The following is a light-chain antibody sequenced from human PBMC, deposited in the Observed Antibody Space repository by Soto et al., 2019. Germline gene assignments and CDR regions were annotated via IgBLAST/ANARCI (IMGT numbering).Light chain of an antibody. CDR2: AAS. Sequence: DIQMTQTPSSLSASVGDRITITCRASQDIGGGLAWFQQKPGKAPQYLIQAASILQSGVPSRFSGSGSGTEFILTINNLQPEDFASYFCLQVYSFPRTFGLRTKVHI. CDR3: LQVYSFPRT. V-gene: IGKV1-12*01. J-gene: IGKJ1*01. CDR1: QDIGGG.